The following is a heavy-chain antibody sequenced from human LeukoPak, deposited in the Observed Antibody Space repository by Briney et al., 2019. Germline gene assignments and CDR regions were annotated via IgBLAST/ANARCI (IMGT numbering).Heavy chain of an antibody. V-gene: IGHV4-61*02. CDR2: IYTSGST. CDR1: GGSISSGNYH. D-gene: IGHD2-15*01. Sequence: SQTLSLTCTVYGGSISSGNYHWSWIRQPAGKGLEWIGRIYTSGSTNYNPSLKSRVTISVDTSKNQFSLKLSSVTAADTAVYYCAREVGYCSGGRCYPANYFDYWGQGTLFTVSS. CDR3: AREVGYCSGGRCYPANYFDY. J-gene: IGHJ4*02.